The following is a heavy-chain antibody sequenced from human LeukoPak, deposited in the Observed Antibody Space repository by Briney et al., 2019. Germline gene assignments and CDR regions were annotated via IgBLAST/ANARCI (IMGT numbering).Heavy chain of an antibody. CDR1: GFTFSAYT. D-gene: IGHD3-16*01. CDR2: VSSNSAYI. CDR3: AREGGRRRASNFDWFDP. Sequence: PGGSLRLSCAASGFTFSAYTMNWVRQAPGKGLEWVSAVSSNSAYIYYADSLRGRFTISRDNAKGLLYLQINSLRADDTAVYYCAREGGRRRASNFDWFDPWGQGTLVTVSS. V-gene: IGHV3-21*06. J-gene: IGHJ5*02.